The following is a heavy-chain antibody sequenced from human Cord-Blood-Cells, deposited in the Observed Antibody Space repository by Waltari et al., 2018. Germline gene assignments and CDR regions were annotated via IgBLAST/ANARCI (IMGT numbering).Heavy chain of an antibody. J-gene: IGHJ3*02. V-gene: IGHV1-3*01. Sequence: QVQLVQSGAEVKKPGASVKVSCKASGYTFTSYAMHWVRKAPGQRLEWMGWINAGNGKTKYSQKYQGRVTITRDTSASTAYMELSSLRSEDTAVYYCARDGSLDAFDIWGQGTMVTVSS. CDR1: GYTFTSYA. CDR3: ARDGSLDAFDI. CDR2: INAGNGKT.